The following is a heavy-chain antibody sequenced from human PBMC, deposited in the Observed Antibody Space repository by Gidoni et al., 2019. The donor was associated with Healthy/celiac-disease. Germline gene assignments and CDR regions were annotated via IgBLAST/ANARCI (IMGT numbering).Heavy chain of an antibody. CDR3: ARDHLEGSGWWGSY. J-gene: IGHJ4*02. CDR1: GGSISSGSYY. CDR2: IYTSGST. V-gene: IGHV4-61*02. D-gene: IGHD6-19*01. Sequence: QVQLQESGPGLVKPSQTLSLTCTVSGGSISSGSYYWSWLRQPAGKGLEWIGRIYTSGSTNYNPSLKSRVTISVDTSKNQFSLKLSSVTAADTAVYYCARDHLEGSGWWGSYWGQGTLVTVSS.